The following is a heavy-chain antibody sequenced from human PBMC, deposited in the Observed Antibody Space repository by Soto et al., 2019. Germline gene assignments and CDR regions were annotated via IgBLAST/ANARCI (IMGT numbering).Heavy chain of an antibody. CDR2: INPSGGST. CDR3: ARARYYYDSSGLSVDI. CDR1: GYTFTSYY. V-gene: IGHV1-46*01. Sequence: ASVKVSCKSSGYTFTSYYMHWVRQAPGQGLEWMGIINPSGGSTSYAQKFQGRVTMTRDTSTSTVYMELSSLRSEDTAVYYCARARYYYDSSGLSVDIWGQGTRV. J-gene: IGHJ3*02. D-gene: IGHD3-22*01.